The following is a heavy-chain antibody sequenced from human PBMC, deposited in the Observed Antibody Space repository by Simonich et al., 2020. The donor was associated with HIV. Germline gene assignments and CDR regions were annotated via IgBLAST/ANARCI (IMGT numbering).Heavy chain of an antibody. V-gene: IGHV1-46*01. CDR2: INPSGGST. J-gene: IGHJ4*02. Sequence: QVQLVQSGAEVKKPGASVKVSCKASGYTFTSYYMHWVRQAPGQGLEWMGVINPSGGSTSYAQKCQGRVTMTRDTSTSTVYMELSSLRSEDTAVYYCAVAVAGALGYWGQGTLVTVSS. CDR3: AVAVAGALGY. CDR1: GYTFTSYY. D-gene: IGHD6-19*01.